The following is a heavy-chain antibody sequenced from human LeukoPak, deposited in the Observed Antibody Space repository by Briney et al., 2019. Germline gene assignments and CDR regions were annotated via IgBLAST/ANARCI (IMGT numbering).Heavy chain of an antibody. Sequence: SETLSLTCTVSGGSISSYYWSWIRQPPGKGLEWIGYIYYSGSTNYNPSLKSRVTISVDTSKNQFSLKLSSVTAADTAVYYCAREHGDYYYGMDDWGQGTTVTVSS. D-gene: IGHD4-17*01. J-gene: IGHJ6*02. V-gene: IGHV4-59*01. CDR1: GGSISSYY. CDR2: IYYSGST. CDR3: AREHGDYYYGMDD.